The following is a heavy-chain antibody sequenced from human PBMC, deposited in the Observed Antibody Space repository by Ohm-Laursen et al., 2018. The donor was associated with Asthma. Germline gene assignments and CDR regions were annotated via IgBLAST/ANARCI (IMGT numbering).Heavy chain of an antibody. J-gene: IGHJ1*01. CDR2: ISYDGSNK. D-gene: IGHD4-17*01. CDR3: ARDWDYGDTLGYFQH. CDR1: GFTFSSYA. V-gene: IGHV3-30-3*01. Sequence: SLRLSCAAPGFTFSSYAMHWVRQAPGKGLEWVAVISYDGSNKYYADSVKGRFTISRDNSKNTLYLQMNSLRAEDTAVYYCARDWDYGDTLGYFQHWGQGTLVTVSS.